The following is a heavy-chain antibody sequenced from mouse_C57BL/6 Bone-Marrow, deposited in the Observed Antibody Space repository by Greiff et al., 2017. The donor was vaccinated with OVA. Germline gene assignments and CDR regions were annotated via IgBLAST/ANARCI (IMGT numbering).Heavy chain of an antibody. CDR3: ARWMAMGTAQATFDY. Sequence: QVQLQQPGAELVKPGASVKLSCKASGYTFTSYWMHWVKQRPGQGLEWIGMIHPNSGSTNYNEKFKSKATLTVDKSSSTAYMQLSCLTSEDSAVYYCARWMAMGTAQATFDYWGQGTTLTVSS. CDR1: GYTFTSYW. V-gene: IGHV1-64*01. J-gene: IGHJ2*01. CDR2: IHPNSGST. D-gene: IGHD3-2*02.